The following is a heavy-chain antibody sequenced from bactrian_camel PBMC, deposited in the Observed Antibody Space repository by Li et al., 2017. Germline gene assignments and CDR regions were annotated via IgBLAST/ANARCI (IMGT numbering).Heavy chain of an antibody. CDR2: VDFDGTA. V-gene: IGHV3S53*01. Sequence: QVQLVESGGGSVQVGGSLRLSCVASGDIIGRYCMGWFRQIPDKEREGVASVDFDGTANYADSVKGRFTISKDSAKSILYLRMNNLKPEDSAMYYCAADQGPYKITCTVSNSQFNYEGQGTQVTVS. D-gene: IGHD6*01. CDR1: GDIIGRYC. J-gene: IGHJ4*01.